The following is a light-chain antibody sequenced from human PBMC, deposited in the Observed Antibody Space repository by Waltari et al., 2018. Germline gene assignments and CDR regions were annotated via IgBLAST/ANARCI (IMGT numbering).Light chain of an antibody. Sequence: EIVLTPSPATLSLSPGERATLSCRASQSVSSYLAWYQQKGGQAPRLLIYDASNRATGIPARFSGSGSGTDFTLTISSLEPEDFAVYYCQHRCDWPPAFGQGTKLEIK. CDR2: DAS. V-gene: IGKV3-11*01. J-gene: IGKJ2*01. CDR3: QHRCDWPPA. CDR1: QSVSSY.